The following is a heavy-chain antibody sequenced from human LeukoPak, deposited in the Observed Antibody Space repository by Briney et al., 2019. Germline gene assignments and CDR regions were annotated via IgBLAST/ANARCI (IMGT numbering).Heavy chain of an antibody. CDR1: GFTFSSYA. D-gene: IGHD5-18*01. J-gene: IGHJ4*02. CDR3: AKDLYSWIQLSDY. V-gene: IGHV3-23*01. CDR2: ISGSGGST. Sequence: YPGGSLRLSCAASGFTFSSYAMSWVRQAPGKGLEWVSAISGSGGSTYYADSVKGRFTISRDNSKNTLYLQMNSLRAEDTAVYYCAKDLYSWIQLSDYWGQGTLVTVSS.